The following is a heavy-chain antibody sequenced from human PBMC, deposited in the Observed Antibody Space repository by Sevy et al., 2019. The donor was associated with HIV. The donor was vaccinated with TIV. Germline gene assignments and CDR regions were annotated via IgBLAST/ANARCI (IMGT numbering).Heavy chain of an antibody. CDR2: ISYAGDNK. Sequence: GGSLRLSCAASGFAFSDYAMHWVRQAPGKGLEWVAAISYAGDNKYFADSVKGRFTVSKDNSKNTLYLEMNVLRAEDTAVYYWAKAHADCSGGTCYTAHYYYDMDVWGRGATVTVSS. J-gene: IGHJ6*02. D-gene: IGHD2-15*01. CDR3: AKAHADCSGGTCYTAHYYYDMDV. V-gene: IGHV3-30*18. CDR1: GFAFSDYA.